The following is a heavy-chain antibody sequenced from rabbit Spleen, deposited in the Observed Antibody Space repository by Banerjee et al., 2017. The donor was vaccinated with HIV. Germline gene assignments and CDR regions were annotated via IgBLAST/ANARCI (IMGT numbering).Heavy chain of an antibody. Sequence: QSLEESGGDLVKPGASLTLTCTASGFSFNVNYDMCWVRQAPGKGLEWIGCILGGSSGSTWYASWPKSRFTISKASSTTVTLQMTSLTAADTATYFCARDTGTSFSTYGMDLWGQGTLVTVS. CDR3: ARDTGTSFSTYGMDL. V-gene: IGHV1S40*01. CDR1: GFSFNVNYD. D-gene: IGHD8-1*01. J-gene: IGHJ6*01. CDR2: ILGGSSGST.